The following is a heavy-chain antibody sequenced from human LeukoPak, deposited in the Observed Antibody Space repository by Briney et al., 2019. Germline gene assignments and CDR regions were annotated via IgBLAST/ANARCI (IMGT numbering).Heavy chain of an antibody. CDR1: GGTFSSYA. CDR3: ASWGYYYDSSGYRPDDAFDI. Sequence: ASVKVSCKASGGTFSSYAISWVRQAPGQGLEWMGGIIPIFGTANYAQKFQGRVTITADKSTSTAYMELSSLRSEDTAVYYCASWGYYYDSSGYRPDDAFDIWGQGTMVTVSS. V-gene: IGHV1-69*06. J-gene: IGHJ3*02. CDR2: IIPIFGTA. D-gene: IGHD3-22*01.